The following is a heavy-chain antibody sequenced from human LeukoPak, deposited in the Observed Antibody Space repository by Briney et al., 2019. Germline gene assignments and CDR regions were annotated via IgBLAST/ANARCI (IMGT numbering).Heavy chain of an antibody. Sequence: GASVKVSCKASGYTFTGYYMHWVRQAPGQGLEWMGWINPNRGGTNYAQKFQGRVTMTRDTSISTAYMELSRLRSDDTAVYYCARVSPYSNYDYWGQGTLVTVSS. J-gene: IGHJ4*02. D-gene: IGHD4-11*01. V-gene: IGHV1-2*02. CDR2: INPNRGGT. CDR3: ARVSPYSNYDY. CDR1: GYTFTGYY.